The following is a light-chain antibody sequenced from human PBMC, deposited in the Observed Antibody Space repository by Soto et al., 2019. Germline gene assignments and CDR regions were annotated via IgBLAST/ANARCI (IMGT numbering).Light chain of an antibody. CDR1: SSNIGNNY. CDR3: GTWHSSLSAVV. J-gene: IGLJ2*01. CDR2: DNN. V-gene: IGLV1-51*01. Sequence: QSVLTQPPSVSAAPGQTVTISCSGSSSNIGNNYVSWYQQLRGTAPKLLIYDNNKRPSGIPDRFSGSKSGTSATLGITGLQTGDEADYYCGTWHSSLSAVVFGGGTKLTVL.